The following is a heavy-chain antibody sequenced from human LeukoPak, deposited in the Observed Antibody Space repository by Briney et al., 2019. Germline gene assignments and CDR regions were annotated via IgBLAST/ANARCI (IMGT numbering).Heavy chain of an antibody. Sequence: PGGSLRLSCTASGFTFSRHSMNWVRQAPGKGLEWVSYISSSGSTVYCADSVKGRFTISRDNADNSLYLQMTSLRADDTAVYYCARDDSNCGGDCTYLQFWGQGTLVTVSS. J-gene: IGHJ1*01. CDR1: GFTFSRHS. CDR2: ISSSGSTV. D-gene: IGHD2-21*02. CDR3: ARDDSNCGGDCTYLQF. V-gene: IGHV3-48*01.